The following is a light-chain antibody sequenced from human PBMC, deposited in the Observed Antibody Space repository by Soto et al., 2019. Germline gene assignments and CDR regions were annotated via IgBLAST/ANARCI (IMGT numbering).Light chain of an antibody. CDR3: QQYGSSRT. J-gene: IGKJ1*01. Sequence: EIVLTQSPGTLTLSPGERATLSCRARQRVSSSYLAWYQQKPGQDPRLLIYGASSRATGIPDRFSGSGSGTDFTLSISRLEPEDVAVYYCQQYGSSRTFGQGTKVEIK. CDR1: QRVSSSY. CDR2: GAS. V-gene: IGKV3-20*01.